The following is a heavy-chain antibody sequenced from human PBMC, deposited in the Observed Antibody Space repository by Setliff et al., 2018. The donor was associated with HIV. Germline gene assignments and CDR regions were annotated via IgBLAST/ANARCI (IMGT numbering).Heavy chain of an antibody. V-gene: IGHV4-34*01. CDR1: GGSFTSYY. CDR3: ARFDVTPMTTRDY. D-gene: IGHD4-17*01. CDR2: INHNGGT. J-gene: IGHJ4*02. Sequence: SETLSLTCAVYGGSFTSYYWTWIRQAPGKDLEWIGEINHNGGTNYNPSFKSRVTMSLDMSTNQFSLKMASMTAADSAVYYCARFDVTPMTTRDYWGQGTQVTVSS.